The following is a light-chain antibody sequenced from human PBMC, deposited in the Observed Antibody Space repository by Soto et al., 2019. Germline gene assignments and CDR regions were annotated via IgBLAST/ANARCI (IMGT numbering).Light chain of an antibody. V-gene: IGLV2-14*01. Sequence: QSVLTQPASVSGSPGQSITISCTGTTSDVGGYNSVSWYQQRPGKVPRLIIYEVSNRPSGVSNRFSGSKSGNTAFLAISGLQADDEADYYCCSYTTSSAYVFXTGTKVTVL. CDR2: EVS. CDR1: TSDVGGYNS. CDR3: CSYTTSSAYV. J-gene: IGLJ1*01.